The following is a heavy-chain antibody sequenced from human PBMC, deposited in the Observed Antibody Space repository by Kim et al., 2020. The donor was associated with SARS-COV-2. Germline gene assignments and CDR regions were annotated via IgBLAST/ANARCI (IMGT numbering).Heavy chain of an antibody. CDR3: AREYCSGGSCYYNYYGMDV. D-gene: IGHD2-15*01. V-gene: IGHV7-4-1*02. CDR1: GYTFTSYV. Sequence: ASVKVSCKASGYTFTSYVMNWVRQAPGQGIEWMGWINTNTGNPTYAQGFTGRFVFSLDTSVSTAYLQISSLKAEDTAVYYCAREYCSGGSCYYNYYGMDVWGQGTTVTVSS. CDR2: INTNTGNP. J-gene: IGHJ6*02.